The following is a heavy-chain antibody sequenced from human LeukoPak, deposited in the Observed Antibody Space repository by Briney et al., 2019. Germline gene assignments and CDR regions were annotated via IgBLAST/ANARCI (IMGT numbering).Heavy chain of an antibody. CDR2: IYYGGSS. CDR1: GGSISSSSYY. Sequence: SETLSLTCTVSGGSISSSSYYWAWIRQSPGKGLEWIANIYYGGSSYYNPSLKRRVTISVDTSKNQFSLKVYSVTAADTAVYYCARPGATVAGHPSHFDYWGQGTLVTVSS. D-gene: IGHD6-19*01. V-gene: IGHV4-39*01. J-gene: IGHJ4*02. CDR3: ARPGATVAGHPSHFDY.